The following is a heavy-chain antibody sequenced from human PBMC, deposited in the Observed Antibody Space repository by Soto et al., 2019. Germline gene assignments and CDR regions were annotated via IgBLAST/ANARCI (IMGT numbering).Heavy chain of an antibody. J-gene: IGHJ4*02. Sequence: QVQLQESGPGLVKPSQTLSLTCTVSGGSISSGGYYWSWIRQHPGKGLEWIGYIYYSGSTYYNPSLKGRVTISVDTSKNQFSLKLSSVTAADTAVYYCARDGYNWNDGGDYFDYWGQGTLVTVSS. CDR3: ARDGYNWNDGGDYFDY. V-gene: IGHV4-31*03. CDR2: IYYSGST. D-gene: IGHD1-20*01. CDR1: GGSISSGGYY.